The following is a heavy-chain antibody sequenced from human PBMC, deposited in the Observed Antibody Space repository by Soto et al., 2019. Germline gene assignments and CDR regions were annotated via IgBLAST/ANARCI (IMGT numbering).Heavy chain of an antibody. CDR3: AYRPFVFCRVWNLDF. Sequence: QITLKESGHTLVIPTQTLTLTCTFSGFSLNTRGVGVGWIRQPPGKALEWVALIHWDDAKCYIPALRNTLSITKDTPKKQVVLIMTSMDPVDTATYYCAYRPFVFCRVWNLDFWGQGILVPVFS. D-gene: IGHD1-1*01. V-gene: IGHV2-5*02. CDR1: GFSLNTRGVG. J-gene: IGHJ4*02. CDR2: IHWDDAK.